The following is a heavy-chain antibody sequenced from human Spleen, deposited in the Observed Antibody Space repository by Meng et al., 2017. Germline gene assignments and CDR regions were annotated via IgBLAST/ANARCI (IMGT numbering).Heavy chain of an antibody. D-gene: IGHD2-2*01. V-gene: IGHV4-59*01. CDR1: GGSISSYY. CDR3: ARGFLPTSTSSFYYYYGMDV. J-gene: IGHJ6*02. Sequence: SETLSLTCTVSGGSISSYYWSWIRQPPGKGLEWIGYIYYSGSTNYNPSLKSRVTISVDTSKNQFSLKLSSVTAADTAVYYCARGFLPTSTSSFYYYYGMDVWGQGTTVTVSS. CDR2: IYYSGST.